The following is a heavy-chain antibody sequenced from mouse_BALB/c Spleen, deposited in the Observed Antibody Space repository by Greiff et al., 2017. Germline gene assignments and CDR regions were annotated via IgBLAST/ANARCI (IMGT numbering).Heavy chain of an antibody. V-gene: IGHV1-18*01. J-gene: IGHJ4*01. CDR3: ARSPLYAMDY. CDR1: GYTFTDYN. Sequence: VQLQQSGPELVKPGASVKIPCKASGYTFTDYNMDWVKQSHGKSLEWIGEINPNNGGTIYNQKFKGKATLTVDKSSSTAYMELRSLTSEDTAVYYCARSPLYAMDYWGQGTSVTVSS. CDR2: INPNNGGT.